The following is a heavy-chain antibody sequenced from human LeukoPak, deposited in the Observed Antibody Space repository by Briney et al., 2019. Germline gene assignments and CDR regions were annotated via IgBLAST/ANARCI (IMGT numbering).Heavy chain of an antibody. CDR2: IYTSGST. D-gene: IGHD2-2*01. V-gene: IGHV4-4*07. J-gene: IGHJ1*01. CDR1: GGSISSYY. Sequence: SETLSLTCTVSGGSISSYYWSWIRQPAGKGLEWIGRIYTSGSTNYNPSLKSRVTMSVDTSKNQFSLKLSSVTAADTAVYYCATSQVVPAARGYFQHWGQGTLVTVSS. CDR3: ATSQVVPAARGYFQH.